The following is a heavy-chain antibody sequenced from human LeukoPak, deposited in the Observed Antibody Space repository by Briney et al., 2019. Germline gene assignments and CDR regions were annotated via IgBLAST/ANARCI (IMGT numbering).Heavy chain of an antibody. J-gene: IGHJ5*02. CDR1: GFTVSSNY. D-gene: IGHD4-11*01. Sequence: GGSLRLSCAASGFTVSSNYMSWVRQAPGKGLEWVSVIYSGGSTSYADSVKSRFTISRDNSKNTLYLQMNSLRAGDTAVYYCASRATVTTDRFWFDPWGQGTLVTVSS. CDR2: IYSGGST. V-gene: IGHV3-53*01. CDR3: ASRATVTTDRFWFDP.